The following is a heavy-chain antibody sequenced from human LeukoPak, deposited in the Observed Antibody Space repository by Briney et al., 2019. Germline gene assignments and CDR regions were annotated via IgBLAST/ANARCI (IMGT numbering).Heavy chain of an antibody. Sequence: GGSLRLSCAASGFTFSSYSMNWVRQAPGKGLEWVSSISSSSSYIYYADSVKGRFTISRDNAKNSLYLQMNSLRAADTAVYYCARALYGSGSYYNYPWGGAFDYWGQGTLVTVSS. V-gene: IGHV3-21*01. J-gene: IGHJ4*02. CDR2: ISSSSSYI. CDR1: GFTFSSYS. CDR3: ARALYGSGSYYNYPWGGAFDY. D-gene: IGHD3-10*01.